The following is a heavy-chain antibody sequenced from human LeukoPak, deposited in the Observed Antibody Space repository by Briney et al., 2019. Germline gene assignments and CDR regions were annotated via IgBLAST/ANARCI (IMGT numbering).Heavy chain of an antibody. D-gene: IGHD2-21*01. Sequence: GGSLRLSCAASGFTFHDYYMAWVRQVPGKGPEWVAHISGDSTFTNYVDSVKGRFTISRDNAKNSVSLHINSLGAEDTAVYFCAKGAYCGAYCYPYYFDYWGQGALVTVSS. CDR3: AKGAYCGAYCYPYYFDY. CDR2: ISGDSTFT. V-gene: IGHV3-11*05. J-gene: IGHJ4*02. CDR1: GFTFHDYY.